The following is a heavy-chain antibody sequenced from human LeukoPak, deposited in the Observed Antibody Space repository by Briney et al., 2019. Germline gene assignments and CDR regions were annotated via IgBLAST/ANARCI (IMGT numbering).Heavy chain of an antibody. D-gene: IGHD5-24*01. J-gene: IGHJ5*02. CDR2: IYTSGST. CDR1: GGSISSYY. V-gene: IGHV4-4*07. CDR3: AREEIRSWFDP. Sequence: SETLSLTCIVSGGSISSYYWSWIRQPAGKGLEWIGRIYTSGSTDYNPSLKSRVTMSVDMSTNQFSLKLSSVTAADTAVYYCAREEIRSWFDPWGQGTLVTVSS.